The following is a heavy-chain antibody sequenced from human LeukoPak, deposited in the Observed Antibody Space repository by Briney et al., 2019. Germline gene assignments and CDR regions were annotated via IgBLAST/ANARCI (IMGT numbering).Heavy chain of an antibody. Sequence: ASVKVSCKASGYTFTGYYMHWVRQAPGQGLEWMGRINPNSGGTNYAQKFQGRVTMTRDTSISTAYMELGKLRSDDTAVYYCARGATPYYYYMDVWGKGTTVTVSS. D-gene: IGHD1-26*01. CDR2: INPNSGGT. CDR1: GYTFTGYY. CDR3: ARGATPYYYYMDV. V-gene: IGHV1-2*06. J-gene: IGHJ6*03.